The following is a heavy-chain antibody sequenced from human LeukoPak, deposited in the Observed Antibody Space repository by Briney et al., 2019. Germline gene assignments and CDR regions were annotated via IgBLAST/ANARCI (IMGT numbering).Heavy chain of an antibody. CDR3: AKGYSSTSYCLDY. Sequence: GGSLRLSCIASGFTFSSYTMSWVRRAPGKGLEWVSSINGGGDSATYADSVKGRFTISRDNSRNTVSLQVNSLRAEDTAVYYCAKGYSSTSYCLDYWGQGTLVTVSS. D-gene: IGHD2-2*01. CDR1: GFTFSSYT. J-gene: IGHJ4*02. V-gene: IGHV3-23*01. CDR2: INGGGDSA.